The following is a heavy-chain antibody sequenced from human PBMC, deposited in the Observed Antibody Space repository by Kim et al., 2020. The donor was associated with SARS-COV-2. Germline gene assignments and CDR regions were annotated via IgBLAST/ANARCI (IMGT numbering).Heavy chain of an antibody. D-gene: IGHD2-15*01. CDR2: ISASGSTT. J-gene: IGHJ6*03. V-gene: IGHV3-23*01. CDR1: GFTYRDYD. Sequence: GGSLRLSCAASGFTYRDYDMSWVRQGPGKGLEWVSAISASGSTTYYADSVRGRVTISRDNSKHTSHLQLNSVRAEDTAVYYCVPEYSSGGTCYRYYYMD. CDR3: VPEYSSGGTCYRYYYMD.